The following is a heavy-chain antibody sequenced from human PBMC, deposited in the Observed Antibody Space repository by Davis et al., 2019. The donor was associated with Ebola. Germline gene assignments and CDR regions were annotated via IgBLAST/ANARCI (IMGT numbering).Heavy chain of an antibody. CDR3: ARVPSSSWYRHYFDY. D-gene: IGHD6-13*01. CDR2: INHSGST. J-gene: IGHJ4*02. V-gene: IGHV4-34*01. Sequence: PSETLSLTCAVYGGSFSGYYWSWIRQPPGKGLEWIGEINHSGSTNYNPSLKSRVTISVDTSKNQFSLKLSSVTAADTAVYYCARVPSSSWYRHYFDYWGQGTLVTVSS. CDR1: GGSFSGYY.